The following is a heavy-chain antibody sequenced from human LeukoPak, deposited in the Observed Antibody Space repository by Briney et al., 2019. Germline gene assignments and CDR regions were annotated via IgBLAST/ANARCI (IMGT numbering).Heavy chain of an antibody. V-gene: IGHV4-34*01. CDR1: GGSFSGYY. CDR2: INHSGST. CDR3: AIPTQRDFWSGYYRDYYYYYMDV. J-gene: IGHJ6*03. Sequence: SETLSLTCAVYGGSFSGYYWSWIRQPPGKGLEWIGEINHSGSTNYNPSLKSRVTISVDTSKNQFSLKLSSVTAADTAVYYCAIPTQRDFWSGYYRDYYYYYMDVWGKGTTVTVSS. D-gene: IGHD3-3*01.